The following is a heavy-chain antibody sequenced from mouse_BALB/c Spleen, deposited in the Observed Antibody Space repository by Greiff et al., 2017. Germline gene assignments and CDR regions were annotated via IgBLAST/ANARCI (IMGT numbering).Heavy chain of an antibody. J-gene: IGHJ2*01. CDR2: INPYNGAT. Sequence: VQLQQSGPELVKPGASVKISCKASGYSFTVYYMHWVKQSHVKSLEWIGRINPYNGATSYNQNFKDKASLTVDKSSSTAYMELHSLTSEDSAVYYCARSGITTVVATDYWGQGTTLTVSS. V-gene: IGHV1-26*01. CDR1: GYSFTVYY. D-gene: IGHD1-1*01. CDR3: ARSGITTVVATDY.